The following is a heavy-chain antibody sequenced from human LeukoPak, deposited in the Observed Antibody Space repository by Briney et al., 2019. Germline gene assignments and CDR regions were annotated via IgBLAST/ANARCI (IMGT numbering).Heavy chain of an antibody. V-gene: IGHV3-23*01. Sequence: PGGSLRLSCAASGVTFSSHGMSWVRQAPGKGLEWVSSITDSGSGTCYADSVKGRFAISRDISKNTLYLQMNSLRAEDSAVYYCAKDFGWGWGLLPQYFFDFWGQGTLVTVSS. CDR3: AKDFGWGWGLLPQYFFDF. D-gene: IGHD2-21*02. CDR1: GVTFSSHG. CDR2: ITDSGSGT. J-gene: IGHJ4*02.